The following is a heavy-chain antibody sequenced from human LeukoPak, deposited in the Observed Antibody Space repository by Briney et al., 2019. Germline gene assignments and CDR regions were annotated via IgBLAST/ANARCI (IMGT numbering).Heavy chain of an antibody. CDR3: ASQDYYDSSGHRG. CDR2: IYYSGST. J-gene: IGHJ4*02. D-gene: IGHD3-22*01. CDR1: GFTFSSYA. Sequence: LRLSCAASGFTFSSYAMSWVRQPPGKGLEWIGYIYYSGSTYYNPSLKSRVTISVDTSKNQFSLKLSSVTAADTAVYYCASQDYYDSSGHRGWGQGTLVTVSS. V-gene: IGHV4-30-4*08.